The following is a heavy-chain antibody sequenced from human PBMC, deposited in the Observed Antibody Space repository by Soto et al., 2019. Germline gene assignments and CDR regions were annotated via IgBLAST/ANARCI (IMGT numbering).Heavy chain of an antibody. Sequence: QVQLVQSGAEVKKPGSSVKVSCKASGGTFSSYAISWVRQAPGQGLEWVGGIIPIFGTANYAQKFQGRVTITADESTSTAYMELSRLRSEDTAVYYCARGLLSSSTNYRYFDYWGQGTLVTVSS. D-gene: IGHD6-6*01. CDR1: GGTFSSYA. CDR3: ARGLLSSSTNYRYFDY. V-gene: IGHV1-69*01. CDR2: IIPIFGTA. J-gene: IGHJ4*02.